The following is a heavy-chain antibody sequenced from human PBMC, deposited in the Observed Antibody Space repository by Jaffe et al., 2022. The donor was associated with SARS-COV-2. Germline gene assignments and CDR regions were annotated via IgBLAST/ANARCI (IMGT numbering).Heavy chain of an antibody. J-gene: IGHJ2*01. CDR3: ARDLRWHSWYFDL. V-gene: IGHV3-48*01. D-gene: IGHD2-15*01. Sequence: EVQLVESGGGLVQPGGSLRLSCAASGFTFSSYSMNWVRQAPGKGLEWVSYISSSSSTIYYADSVKGRFTISRDNAKNSLYLQMNSLRAEDTAVYYCARDLRWHSWYFDLWGRGTLVTVSS. CDR1: GFTFSSYS. CDR2: ISSSSSTI.